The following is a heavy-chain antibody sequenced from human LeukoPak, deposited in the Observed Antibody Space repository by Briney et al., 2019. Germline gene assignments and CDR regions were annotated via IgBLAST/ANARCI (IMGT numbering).Heavy chain of an antibody. Sequence: KASETLSLTCTVSGGSVSSGSFYWTWIRQPPGKGLEWIGYIYYSGSTNYNPSLESRVTISVDTSKNQFSLKLSSVTAADTAVYYCARGRRRAYWGQGTLVTVSS. CDR1: GGSVSSGSFY. V-gene: IGHV4-61*01. CDR2: IYYSGST. CDR3: ARGRRRAY. J-gene: IGHJ4*02.